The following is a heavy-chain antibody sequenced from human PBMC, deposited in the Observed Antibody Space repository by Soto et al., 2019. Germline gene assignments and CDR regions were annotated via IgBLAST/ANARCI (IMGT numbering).Heavy chain of an antibody. V-gene: IGHV3-48*02. CDR2: ISSGSHTI. Sequence: EVQLVESGGGLVQPGGSLRLSCAASGFTFSNYSMNWVRQAPGKGLEWLSYISSGSHTIYYADSVKGRFTISRDNAKKSLYLQMNSLRDDDTAVYCCARRFGSWGQGTLVTVSS. CDR1: GFTFSNYS. CDR3: ARRFGS. J-gene: IGHJ4*02.